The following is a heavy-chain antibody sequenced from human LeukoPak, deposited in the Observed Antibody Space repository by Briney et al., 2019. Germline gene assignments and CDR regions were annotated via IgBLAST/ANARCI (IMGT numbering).Heavy chain of an antibody. CDR3: AKDIYCSSTSCYSFHAFDI. CDR1: GFTFSTFS. J-gene: IGHJ3*02. CDR2: ISGSSDAI. V-gene: IGHV3-48*01. Sequence: GGSLRLSCAASGFTFSTFSMNWVRQAPGKGLEWISYISGSSDAIFYADSVKGRFTISRDNAKNSLYLQMNSLRAEDTALYYCAKDIYCSSTSCYSFHAFDIWGQGTMVTVSS. D-gene: IGHD2-2*01.